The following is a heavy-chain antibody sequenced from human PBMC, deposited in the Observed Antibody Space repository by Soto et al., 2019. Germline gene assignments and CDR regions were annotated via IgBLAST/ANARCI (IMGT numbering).Heavy chain of an antibody. J-gene: IGHJ4*02. CDR2: ISSSSSYI. Sequence: EVQLVESGGGLVKPGGSLRLSCAASGFTFSSYSMNWVRQAPGKGLEWVSSISSSSSYIYYADSVKGRFTISRDNAKNSLHLQMNSLRAEDTAVYYCARGPGVVPNYWGQGTLVTVSS. CDR1: GFTFSSYS. CDR3: ARGPGVVPNY. V-gene: IGHV3-21*01. D-gene: IGHD2-8*02.